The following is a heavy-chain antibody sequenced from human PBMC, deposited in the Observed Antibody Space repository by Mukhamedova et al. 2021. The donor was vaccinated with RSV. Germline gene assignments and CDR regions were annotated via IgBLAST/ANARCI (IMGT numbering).Heavy chain of an antibody. Sequence: VSAISGSGGSSYYADSVKGRFTISRDNSKNTLYLQMNSLRAEDTAVYYCAKEDAFDIWGQGTMVTVSS. CDR3: AKEDAFDI. J-gene: IGHJ3*02. CDR2: ISGSGGSS. V-gene: IGHV3-23*01.